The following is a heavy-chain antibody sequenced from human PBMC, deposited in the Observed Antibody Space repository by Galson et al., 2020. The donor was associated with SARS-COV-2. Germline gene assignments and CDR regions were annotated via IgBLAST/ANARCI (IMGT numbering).Heavy chain of an antibody. CDR3: ARRSSGPYFVY. V-gene: IGHV5-51*01. D-gene: IGHD3-10*01. J-gene: IGHJ4*02. CDR2: IYPVDSDV. CDR1: GYTFTSYW. Sequence: HGESLKISCQGSGYTFTSYWIGWVRQMPGKDPEWVGTIYPVDSDVRYSPSFQDQVTISVDKSISTAYLHWSSLKASDTAIYYCARRSSGPYFVYWGQGARVTVSS.